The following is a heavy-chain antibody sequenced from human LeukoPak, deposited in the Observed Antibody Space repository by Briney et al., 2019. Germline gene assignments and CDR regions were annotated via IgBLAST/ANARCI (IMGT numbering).Heavy chain of an antibody. CDR2: ISYGGNYK. J-gene: IGHJ4*02. CDR3: AKADSSDWYNLDY. V-gene: IGHV3-30*18. Sequence: GGSLRLSCAASGFTFSNAWMSWVRQAPGKRLEWVAVISYGGNYKFYADSVKGRFTISRDTSKNTLYLQMNSLRAEDTAVYYCAKADSSDWYNLDYWGQGTLVTVSS. D-gene: IGHD6-19*01. CDR1: GFTFSNAW.